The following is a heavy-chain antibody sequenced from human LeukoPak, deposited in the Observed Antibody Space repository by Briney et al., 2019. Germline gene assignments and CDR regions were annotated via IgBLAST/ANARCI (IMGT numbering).Heavy chain of an antibody. CDR1: GFTFSRYN. CDR2: ITSSSIYK. J-gene: IGHJ4*02. D-gene: IGHD3-10*01. CDR3: ARDGITMRILEY. Sequence: GGSLRLSCAASGFTFSRYNMNWVRQAPGKGLEWVSSITSSSIYKYYADSMKDRFTISRDNAKNSLYLQMDSLRAEDTAVYYCARDGITMRILEYWGQGTLVTVSS. V-gene: IGHV3-21*01.